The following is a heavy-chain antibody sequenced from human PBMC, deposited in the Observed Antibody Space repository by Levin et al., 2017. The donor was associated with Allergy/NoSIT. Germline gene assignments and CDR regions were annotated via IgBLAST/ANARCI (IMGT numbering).Heavy chain of an antibody. V-gene: IGHV1-46*01. D-gene: IGHD1-14*01. CDR1: GYTFTDYY. CDR2: INPSDGST. Sequence: GESLKISCKASGYTFTDYYMHWVRQAPGQGPECMGVINPSDGSTSYTERFQGRLTMTRDTSTSTVYMELSSLRSDDTAVYYCARVAAITGTTYETFDPWGQGTPVTVSS. J-gene: IGHJ5*02. CDR3: ARVAAITGTTYETFDP.